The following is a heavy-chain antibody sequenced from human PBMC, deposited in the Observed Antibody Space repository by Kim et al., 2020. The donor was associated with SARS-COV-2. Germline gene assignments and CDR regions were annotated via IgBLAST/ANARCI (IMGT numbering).Heavy chain of an antibody. J-gene: IGHJ5*02. D-gene: IGHD3-10*01. CDR1: GFTFSSYA. CDR2: ISYDGSNK. CDR3: ARGEGEGWFDP. V-gene: IGHV3-30-3*01. Sequence: GGSLRLSCAASGFTFSSYAMHWVRQAPGKGLEWVAVISYDGSNKYYADSVKGRFTISRDNSKNTLYLQMNSLRAEDTAVYYCARGEGEGWFDPWGQGTLVTVSS.